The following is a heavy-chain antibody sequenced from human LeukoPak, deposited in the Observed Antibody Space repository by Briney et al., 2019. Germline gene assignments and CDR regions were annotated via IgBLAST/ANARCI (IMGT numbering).Heavy chain of an antibody. J-gene: IGHJ4*02. Sequence: SETLSLTCTVSGGSISSYYWSWIRQPPGKGLEWVGYIYYSGSTNYNPSLKSRVTISVDTSKNQLSLKLSSVTAADTAVYYCARAPLAYCGGDCYAWLDYWGQGTLVTVSS. CDR1: GGSISSYY. D-gene: IGHD2-21*02. V-gene: IGHV4-59*01. CDR3: ARAPLAYCGGDCYAWLDY. CDR2: IYYSGST.